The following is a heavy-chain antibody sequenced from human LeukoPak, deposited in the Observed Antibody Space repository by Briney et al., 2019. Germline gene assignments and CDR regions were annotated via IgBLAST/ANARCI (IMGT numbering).Heavy chain of an antibody. Sequence: GWALRLSCAASGFTFSKMNWVRQAPGKGPEGVPYISSSGSTIYCADSVKGRFTISRANAKTSLYLQMNRLRAEDTAVYYCAELGITMIGGVWGKGTTVTISS. CDR2: ISSSGSTI. CDR1: GFTFSK. V-gene: IGHV3-48*03. CDR3: AELGITMIGGV. D-gene: IGHD3-10*02. J-gene: IGHJ6*04.